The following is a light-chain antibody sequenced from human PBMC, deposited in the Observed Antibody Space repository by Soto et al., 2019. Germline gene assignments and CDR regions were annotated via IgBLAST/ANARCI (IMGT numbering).Light chain of an antibody. Sequence: DIPMTQSPSTLSGSVGDIVTITCRASQTISSWLAWYQQKPGKAPKILIYKASTLKSGVPSRFSGSGPGTEFTLTISSLQPDDVATYYCQHYNSYSEAFGQGTKVDIK. V-gene: IGKV1-5*03. CDR2: KAS. J-gene: IGKJ1*01. CDR3: QHYNSYSEA. CDR1: QTISSW.